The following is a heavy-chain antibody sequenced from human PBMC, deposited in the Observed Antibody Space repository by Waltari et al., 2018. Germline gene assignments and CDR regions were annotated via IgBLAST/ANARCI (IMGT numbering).Heavy chain of an antibody. V-gene: IGHV1-2*02. J-gene: IGHJ5*02. CDR1: GYTFTGHY. CDR3: ARDLVVVPAAIGGRNWFDP. Sequence: QVQLVQSGAEVKKPGASVKVSCKASGYTFTGHYMPWVRRAPGQGLEWMEWLNPNSGGTNYAQKFQGRVTMTRDTSISTADMELSRLRSDDTAVYYCARDLVVVPAAIGGRNWFDPWGQGTLVTVSS. D-gene: IGHD2-2*02. CDR2: LNPNSGGT.